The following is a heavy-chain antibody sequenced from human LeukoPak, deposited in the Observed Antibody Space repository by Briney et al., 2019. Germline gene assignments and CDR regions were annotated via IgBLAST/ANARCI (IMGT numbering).Heavy chain of an antibody. CDR1: GFTFSSYA. Sequence: PGGSLRLSCAASGFTFSSYAMSWVRQAPGKGLEWVSAISGSGGSTYYADSVKGRFTISRDNSKNTLYLQMTSLRDEDRAVYFSAKGYNCSSTSCLYYYMDVWGKGTTVTVSS. V-gene: IGHV3-23*01. J-gene: IGHJ6*03. CDR2: ISGSGGST. D-gene: IGHD2-2*01. CDR3: AKGYNCSSTSCLYYYMDV.